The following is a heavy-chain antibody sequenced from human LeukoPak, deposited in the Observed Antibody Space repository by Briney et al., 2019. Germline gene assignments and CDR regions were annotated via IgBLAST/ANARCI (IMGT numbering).Heavy chain of an antibody. CDR2: IIRIFGTP. J-gene: IGHJ4*02. Sequence: SVKLSCKASGGTFSSYGITWVRQAPGQGLEWMGGIIRIFGTPNYAQKFQGRVTITADEATSTAHMELSSLRSEDTAVYYCARDLGVSYYAYWGQGTLVTVSS. CDR3: ARDLGVSYYAY. V-gene: IGHV1-69*01. CDR1: GGTFSSYG.